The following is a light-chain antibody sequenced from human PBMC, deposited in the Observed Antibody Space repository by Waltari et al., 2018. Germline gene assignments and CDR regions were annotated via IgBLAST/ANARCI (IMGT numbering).Light chain of an antibody. CDR2: GKN. Sequence: SSELTQDPAVSVALGQTVRITCQGDRLRSYYASWYQQKPGQAPVLVIYGKNNRTSGIPDRFSGSSSGNTASLTITGAQAEDEADYYCNSRDSSGNLVVFGGGTKLTVL. CDR1: RLRSYY. CDR3: NSRDSSGNLVV. J-gene: IGLJ2*01. V-gene: IGLV3-19*01.